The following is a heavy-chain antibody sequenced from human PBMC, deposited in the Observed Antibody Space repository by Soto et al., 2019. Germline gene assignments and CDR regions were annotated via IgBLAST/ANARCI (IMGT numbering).Heavy chain of an antibody. Sequence: EVQLVESGGGLVQPGRSLRLSCTASGFTFGDYAMSWFRQAPGKGLEWVGFIRSKAYGGTTEYAASVKGRFTISRDDSKNIAYLQMNSRKPEDTAVYYCTISLQGLLEAVWLDPWGQGTLVTVSS. CDR1: GFTFGDYA. CDR2: IRSKAYGGTT. CDR3: TISLQGLLEAVWLDP. V-gene: IGHV3-49*03. J-gene: IGHJ5*02.